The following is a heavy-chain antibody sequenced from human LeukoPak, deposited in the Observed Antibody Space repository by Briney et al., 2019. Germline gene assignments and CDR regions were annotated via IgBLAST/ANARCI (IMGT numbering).Heavy chain of an antibody. V-gene: IGHV3-48*04. CDR3: ARDDGVRGVIPTKNWFDP. CDR1: GFTFSSYN. J-gene: IGHJ5*02. Sequence: GGSLRLSCAASGFTFSSYNMNWVRQAPGKGLEWVSYISSSSNTIYYADSVKGRFTISRDNAKNSLYLQMNSLRVEDTAVYYCARDDGVRGVIPTKNWFDPWGQGTLVTVSS. CDR2: ISSSSNTI. D-gene: IGHD3-10*01.